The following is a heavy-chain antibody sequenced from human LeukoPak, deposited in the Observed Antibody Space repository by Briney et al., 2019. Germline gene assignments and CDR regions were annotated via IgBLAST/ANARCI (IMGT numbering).Heavy chain of an antibody. J-gene: IGHJ4*02. CDR3: ARSISGYYYHY. CDR1: GFTFSSYG. Sequence: GGSLRLSCAASGFTFSSYGMHWVRQAPGKGLEWVANIKQDGSEKYYVDSVKGRFIISRDNAKNSLYLQMNSLRAEDTAVYYCARSISGYYYHYWGQGTLVTVSS. D-gene: IGHD3-22*01. V-gene: IGHV3-7*01. CDR2: IKQDGSEK.